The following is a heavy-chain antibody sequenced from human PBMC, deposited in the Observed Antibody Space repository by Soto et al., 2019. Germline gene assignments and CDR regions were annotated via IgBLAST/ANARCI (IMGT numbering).Heavy chain of an antibody. CDR2: INAGNGNT. V-gene: IGHV1-3*01. CDR1: GYTFASCA. CDR3: ARSIVVVTALDY. J-gene: IGHJ4*02. Sequence: GASVEVSCKASGYTFASCAMHWVRQAPGQRLEWMGWINAGNGNTKYSQKFQGRVTITRDTSASTAYMELSSLRSEDTAVYYCARSIVVVTALDYWGQGTLVTVSS. D-gene: IGHD2-21*02.